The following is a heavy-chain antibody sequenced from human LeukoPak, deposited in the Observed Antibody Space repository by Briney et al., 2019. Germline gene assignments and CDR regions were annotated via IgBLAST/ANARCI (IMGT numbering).Heavy chain of an antibody. CDR3: ASGDYSSSS. D-gene: IGHD6-6*01. V-gene: IGHV1-69*04. CDR1: GYTFTSYG. J-gene: IGHJ4*02. CDR2: IIPILGIA. Sequence: GASVQVSCKASGYTFTSYGISWVRQAPGQGLEWMGRIIPILGIANYAQKFQGRVTITADKSTSTAYMELSSLRSEDTAVYYCASGDYSSSSWGQGTLVTVSS.